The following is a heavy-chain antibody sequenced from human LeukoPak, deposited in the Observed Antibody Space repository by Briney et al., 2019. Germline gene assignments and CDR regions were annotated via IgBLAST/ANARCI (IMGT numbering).Heavy chain of an antibody. J-gene: IGHJ4*02. D-gene: IGHD1-26*01. V-gene: IGHV1-58*02. CDR1: GFTFSNSA. CDR2: IIVGSGKT. Sequence: SVKVSCKASGFTFSNSAMQWVRQAHGQRLEWIGWIIVGSGKTHYAQNFQERVTITRDMSTNTAYMELNSLRSEDTAVYYCAAELYSGSYGRCCSFTFWGQGTLVTVSS. CDR3: AAELYSGSYGRCCSFTF.